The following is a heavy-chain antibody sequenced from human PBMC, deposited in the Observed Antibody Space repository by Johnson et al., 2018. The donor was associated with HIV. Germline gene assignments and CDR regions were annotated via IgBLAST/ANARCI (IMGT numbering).Heavy chain of an antibody. CDR1: GFTFSSYA. D-gene: IGHD6-19*01. CDR2: ISYDGSNK. J-gene: IGHJ3*02. CDR3: ARKGERGIAVAEDAFDI. Sequence: VQLMESGGGVIQPGRSLRLSCAASGFTFSSYAMHWVRQAPGKGLEWVAVISYDGSNKYYADSVKGRFTISRDNSKNTLYLQMNSLRAEDTALYYCARKGERGIAVAEDAFDIWGQGTVVTVSS. V-gene: IGHV3-30-3*01.